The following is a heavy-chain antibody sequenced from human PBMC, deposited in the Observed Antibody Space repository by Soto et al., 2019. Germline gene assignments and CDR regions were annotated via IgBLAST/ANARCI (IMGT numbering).Heavy chain of an antibody. J-gene: IGHJ6*03. CDR1: GFTFSSYA. CDR3: AKGIVYYYYYMDV. Sequence: EVQLLESGGGLVQPGGSLRLSCAASGFTFSSYAMSWVRQAPGKGLEWGSAISGSGGSTYYADSVKGRFTISRDNSKNTLYQQMISLRAEDTAVYYCAKGIVYYYYYMDVWGKGTTVTVSS. CDR2: ISGSGGST. V-gene: IGHV3-23*01. D-gene: IGHD3-16*02.